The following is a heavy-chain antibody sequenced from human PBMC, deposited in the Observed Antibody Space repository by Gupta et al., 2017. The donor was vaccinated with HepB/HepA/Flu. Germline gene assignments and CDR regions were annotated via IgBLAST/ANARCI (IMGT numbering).Heavy chain of an antibody. J-gene: IGHJ4*02. D-gene: IGHD5-24*01. CDR2: IFYSGNA. Sequence: QGSRPKLMQPWQTLSRPNTVSGDSLPNSLHFWGWSRQPAGKGPEWIGDIFYSGNAHYNLSLKSRVTISIDTSKNQFSLRLSSVTAADTAIYYCARAKMAAEVDFWGQGSLVTVSS. V-gene: IGHV4-39*01. CDR3: ARAKMAAEVDF. CDR1: GDSLPNSLHF.